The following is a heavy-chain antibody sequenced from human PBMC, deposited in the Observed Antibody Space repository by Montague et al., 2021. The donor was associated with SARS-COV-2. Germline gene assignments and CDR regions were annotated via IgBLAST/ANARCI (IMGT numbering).Heavy chain of an antibody. Sequence: TLSLTCTVSGGSISSGGYYWSWIRQHPGKGLEWIGYIYYSGSTYYNPSLKSRVTISVDTSKNQFSLKLSSVTAADTAVYYCARVRGITMIVVVIGAFDSGGQGKMVTVSP. J-gene: IGHJ3*02. CDR2: IYYSGST. D-gene: IGHD3-22*01. V-gene: IGHV4-31*03. CDR3: ARVRGITMIVVVIGAFDS. CDR1: GGSISSGGYY.